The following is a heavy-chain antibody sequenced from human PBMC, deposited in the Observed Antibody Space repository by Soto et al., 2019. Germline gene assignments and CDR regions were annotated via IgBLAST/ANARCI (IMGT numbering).Heavy chain of an antibody. CDR1: GGSISSGGYY. D-gene: IGHD6-25*01. Sequence: SETLSLTCTVSGGSISSGGYYWSWIRQHPGKGLEWIGYIYYSGSTYYNPSLKSRVTISVDTSKNQFSLKLSSVTAADTAVYYCARDNRRLAFDIWGQGTMVTVSS. CDR3: ARDNRRLAFDI. J-gene: IGHJ3*02. V-gene: IGHV4-31*03. CDR2: IYYSGST.